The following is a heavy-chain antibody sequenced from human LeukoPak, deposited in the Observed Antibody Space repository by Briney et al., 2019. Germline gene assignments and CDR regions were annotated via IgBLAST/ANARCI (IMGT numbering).Heavy chain of an antibody. Sequence: PSETLSLTCTVSGGSISSYYWSWIRQPPGKGLEWIGYIYYSGSTNYNPSLKSRVTISVDTSKNQFSLKLSSVTAADTAVFYCARVGYSYGFLDHFDYWGQGTLVTVSP. D-gene: IGHD5-18*01. CDR1: GGSISSYY. V-gene: IGHV4-59*01. CDR2: IYYSGST. J-gene: IGHJ4*02. CDR3: ARVGYSYGFLDHFDY.